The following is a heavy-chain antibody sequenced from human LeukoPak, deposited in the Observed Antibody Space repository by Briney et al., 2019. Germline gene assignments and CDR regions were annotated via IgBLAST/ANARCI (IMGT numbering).Heavy chain of an antibody. V-gene: IGHV3-21*01. CDR3: ARDRGYDFDWFDP. J-gene: IGHJ5*02. CDR1: GFTFSSYS. D-gene: IGHD5-12*01. CDR2: ISSSSSYI. Sequence: GGSLRLCCAASGFTFSSYSMNWDRQAPGKGLEWVSSISSSSSYIYYADSVKGRFTISRDNAKNSLYLQMNSLRAEDTAVYYCARDRGYDFDWFDPWGQGTLVTVSS.